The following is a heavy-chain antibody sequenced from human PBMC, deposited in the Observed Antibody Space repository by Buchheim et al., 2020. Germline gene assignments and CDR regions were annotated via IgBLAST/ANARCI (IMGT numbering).Heavy chain of an antibody. J-gene: IGHJ5*02. CDR3: ARGRDRFGP. V-gene: IGHV4-59*01. D-gene: IGHD2-15*01. Sequence: QVQLQESGPGLVKPSETLSLTCAVSGDSISSYYWSWIRQPPGKGLEWIGYAYYSGSTNYNPSLKSRVSISVDTSQNQFSLRLSSVTAADTAVYYCARGRDRFGPWGRGTL. CDR1: GDSISSYY. CDR2: AYYSGST.